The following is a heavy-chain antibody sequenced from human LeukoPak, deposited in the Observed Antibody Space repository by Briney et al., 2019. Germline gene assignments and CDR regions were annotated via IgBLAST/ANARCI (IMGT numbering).Heavy chain of an antibody. CDR2: INHSGST. D-gene: IGHD4-17*01. Sequence: SETLSLTCAVYGGSFSGYHWSWIRQPPGKGLEWIGEINHSGSTNYNPSLKSRVTISVDTSKNQFSLKLSSVTAADTAVYYCARGQAVTSFDYWGQGTLVTVSS. J-gene: IGHJ4*02. V-gene: IGHV4-34*01. CDR1: GGSFSGYH. CDR3: ARGQAVTSFDY.